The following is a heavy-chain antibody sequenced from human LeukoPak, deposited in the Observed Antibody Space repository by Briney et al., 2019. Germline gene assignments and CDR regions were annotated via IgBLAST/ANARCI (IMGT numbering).Heavy chain of an antibody. V-gene: IGHV3-15*01. CDR3: TTEYYYDSSGLFDY. J-gene: IGHJ4*02. CDR1: GFTFSNGW. CDR2: IKSKTDGGTT. D-gene: IGHD3-22*01. Sequence: GGSLRLSCAVSGFTFSNGWMSWVRQAPGKGPEWVGRIKSKTDGGTTAYAAPVNGRFTISRDDSKNTLYLQMNSLKTEDTAVYYCTTEYYYDSSGLFDYWGQGTLVTVSS.